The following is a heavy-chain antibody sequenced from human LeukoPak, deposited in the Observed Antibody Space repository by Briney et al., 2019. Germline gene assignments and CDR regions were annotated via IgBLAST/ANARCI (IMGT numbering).Heavy chain of an antibody. Sequence: SETLSLTCTVSGASITSYYWSWIRQPAGKGLEWIGRIYTSGSTNYNPSLKSRVTISVDTSKNQFSLNLSSVTAADTAVYYCAKYSSSSLRAFDIWGQGTMVAVSS. V-gene: IGHV4-4*07. CDR1: GASITSYY. D-gene: IGHD6-13*01. CDR2: IYTSGST. CDR3: AKYSSSSLRAFDI. J-gene: IGHJ3*02.